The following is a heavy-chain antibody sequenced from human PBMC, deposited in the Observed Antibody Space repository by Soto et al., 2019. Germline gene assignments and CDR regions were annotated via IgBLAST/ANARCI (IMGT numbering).Heavy chain of an antibody. CDR3: ARPPREWGFQY. Sequence: ASVKVSCKAAGYTFTSYDINWVRQATGQGPEWMGWMNPNSGNTGYAQKFQGRVTMTRSTSISTAYMALSSLRSDDTAVYYCARPPREWGFQYWGRGTRVTVSS. V-gene: IGHV1-8*01. D-gene: IGHD3-3*01. J-gene: IGHJ4*02. CDR1: GYTFTSYD. CDR2: MNPNSGNT.